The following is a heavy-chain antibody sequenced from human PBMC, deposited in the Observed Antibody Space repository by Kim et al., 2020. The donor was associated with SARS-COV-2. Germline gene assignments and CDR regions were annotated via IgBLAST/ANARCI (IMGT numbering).Heavy chain of an antibody. Sequence: LSLTCAASGFTFSSYGMHWVRQAPGKGLEWVAVISYDGSNKYYADSVKGRFTISRDNSKNTLYLQMNSLRAEDTAVYYCAKYPEQVYYDILTGLAPGGMDVWGQGTTVTVSS. D-gene: IGHD3-9*01. CDR3: AKYPEQVYYDILTGLAPGGMDV. CDR2: ISYDGSNK. V-gene: IGHV3-30*18. J-gene: IGHJ6*02. CDR1: GFTFSSYG.